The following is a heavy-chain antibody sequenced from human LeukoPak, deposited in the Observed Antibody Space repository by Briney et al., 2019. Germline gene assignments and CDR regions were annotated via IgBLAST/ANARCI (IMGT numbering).Heavy chain of an antibody. Sequence: GGSLRLSCAASGFTFSSYSMNWVRQAPGKGLEWVSSISSSSYIYYADSVKGRFTISRDNAKNSLYLQMNSLRAEDTAVYYCARSPAAMRGDYWGQGTLVTVSS. CDR2: ISSSSYI. V-gene: IGHV3-21*01. CDR3: ARSPAAMRGDY. CDR1: GFTFSSYS. J-gene: IGHJ4*02. D-gene: IGHD2-2*01.